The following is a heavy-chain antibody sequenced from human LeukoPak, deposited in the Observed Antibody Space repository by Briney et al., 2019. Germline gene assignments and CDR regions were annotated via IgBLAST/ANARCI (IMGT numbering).Heavy chain of an antibody. V-gene: IGHV3-7*01. D-gene: IGHD4-17*01. CDR2: IKQDGSEK. CDR3: ARDSGATVSDY. Sequence: GGSLRLPCAASGFTFSICWMSWVRQAPGKGLEWVANIKQDGSEKYYVDSVKGRFTISRDNAKNSLYQQMNSLRAEDTAVYYCARDSGATVSDYWGQGTLVTVSS. CDR1: GFTFSICW. J-gene: IGHJ4*02.